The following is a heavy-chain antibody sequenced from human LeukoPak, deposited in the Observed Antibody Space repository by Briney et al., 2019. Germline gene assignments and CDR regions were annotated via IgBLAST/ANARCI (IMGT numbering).Heavy chain of an antibody. CDR2: ISSSGSTI. V-gene: IGHV3-48*03. D-gene: IGHD2/OR15-2a*01. J-gene: IGHJ4*02. Sequence: GGSLRLSCAASGFTFSSYEMNWVRQAPGKGLEWVSYISSSGSTIYYADSVKGRFTISRDNAKNSLCLQMNSLRAEDTAVYYCARDLWGPMGYWGQGTLVTVSS. CDR1: GFTFSSYE. CDR3: ARDLWGPMGY.